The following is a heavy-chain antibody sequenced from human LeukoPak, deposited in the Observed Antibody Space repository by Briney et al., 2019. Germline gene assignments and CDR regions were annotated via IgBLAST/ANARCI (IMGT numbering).Heavy chain of an antibody. V-gene: IGHV3-23*01. D-gene: IGHD2-15*01. CDR1: GFTFSSYG. CDR2: LSGSGAST. J-gene: IGHJ4*02. Sequence: PWGSLSLSCAASGFTFSSYGMSWVRQGQGMELKGGSALSGSGASTHYADSMKGRFTISRDNSKNTLYLQMNSLRAEDTAVYYCAKTLGYCSGGSCYSGVIDYWGQGTLVTVSS. CDR3: AKTLGYCSGGSCYSGVIDY.